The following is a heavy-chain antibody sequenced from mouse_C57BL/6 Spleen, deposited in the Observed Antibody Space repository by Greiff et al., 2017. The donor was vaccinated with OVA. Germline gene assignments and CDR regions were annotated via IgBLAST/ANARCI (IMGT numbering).Heavy chain of an antibody. CDR1: GFSLTSYG. D-gene: IGHD2-1*01. J-gene: IGHJ4*01. CDR3: AKNGDGNAYAMDY. V-gene: IGHV2-5*01. Sequence: QVQLQQSGPGLVQPSQSLSITCTVSGFSLTSYGVHWVRQSPGKGLEWLGVIWRGGSTDYNAAFMSRLSITKDNSKSQVFFKMNSLQADDTAIYYCAKNGDGNAYAMDYWGQGTSVTVSS. CDR2: IWRGGST.